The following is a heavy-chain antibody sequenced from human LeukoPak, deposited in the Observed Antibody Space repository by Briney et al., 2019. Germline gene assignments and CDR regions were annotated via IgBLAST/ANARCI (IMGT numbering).Heavy chain of an antibody. V-gene: IGHV4-31*03. Sequence: SETLSLTCTVSGGSISSGGYYWSWIRQHPGKGLEWIGYIYYSGSTYYNPSLKSRVTISVDTSKNQFSLKLSSVTAADTAVYYCAIYYDILTGSKFPSRKRSYFDYWGQGTLVTVSS. J-gene: IGHJ4*02. CDR1: GGSISSGGYY. D-gene: IGHD3-9*01. CDR3: AIYYDILTGSKFPSRKRSYFDY. CDR2: IYYSGST.